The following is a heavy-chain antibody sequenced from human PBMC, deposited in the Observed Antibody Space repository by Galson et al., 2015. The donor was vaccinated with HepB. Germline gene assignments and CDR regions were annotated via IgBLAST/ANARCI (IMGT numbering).Heavy chain of an antibody. CDR1: GGTFSSYA. V-gene: IGHV1-69*10. CDR2: IIPFLGIA. CDR3: ARISCSGGACYSHYYGMDV. D-gene: IGHD2-15*01. J-gene: IGHJ6*02. Sequence: SVKVSCKASGGTFSSYAISWVRQAPGQGLEWMGGIIPFLGIANYAQRLQGRVTITADKSTSTAFMELSSLRSEDTAVYYCARISCSGGACYSHYYGMDVWGQGTTVTVSS.